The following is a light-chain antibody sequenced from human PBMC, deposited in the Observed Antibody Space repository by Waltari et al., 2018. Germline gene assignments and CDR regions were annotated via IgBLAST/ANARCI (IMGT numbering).Light chain of an antibody. Sequence: DIVMTQIPLASPVTPGKPASISCRSSQRRVHSDGNTYLSWLQQRPGQPPRLLIYKISNRLSGVPDRFSGSGAGTEFTLKISRVETEDVGVYFCMQATQFPLTFGGGTKVEIK. V-gene: IGKV2-24*01. CDR1: QRRVHSDGNTY. CDR2: KIS. CDR3: MQATQFPLT. J-gene: IGKJ4*01.